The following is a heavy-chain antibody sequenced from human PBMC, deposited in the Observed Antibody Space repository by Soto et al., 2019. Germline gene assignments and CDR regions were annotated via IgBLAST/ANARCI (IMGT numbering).Heavy chain of an antibody. CDR2: INDRGSI. Sequence: QVQLQQWGAGPLRPLETLSLTCGVSGGSFSGYYWAWIRQSPGKGLEWIGEINDRGSINYNPSLKSRFSISVDTSKNHYSLNLRSVTAADTAVYYCARESHDIWTGPPWVWYFDLWGRGTLVTVSS. CDR1: GGSFSGYY. V-gene: IGHV4-34*01. D-gene: IGHD3-9*01. J-gene: IGHJ2*01. CDR3: ARESHDIWTGPPWVWYFDL.